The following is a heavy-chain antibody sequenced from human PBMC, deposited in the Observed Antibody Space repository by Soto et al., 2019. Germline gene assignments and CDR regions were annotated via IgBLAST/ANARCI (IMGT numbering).Heavy chain of an antibody. CDR3: ASGTVVIWPYKWFHP. CDR2: IYYSGST. CDR1: GGSISSISYY. Sequence: SETLSLTCTVSGGSISSISYYWVWIRQPPGKGLEWIGSIYYSGSTYYNPSLKSRVTISVDTSKNQFSLKLTSVTAADTAMYYCASGTVVIWPYKWFHPRGQGTTVTVSS. J-gene: IGHJ5*02. V-gene: IGHV4-39*01. D-gene: IGHD3-22*01.